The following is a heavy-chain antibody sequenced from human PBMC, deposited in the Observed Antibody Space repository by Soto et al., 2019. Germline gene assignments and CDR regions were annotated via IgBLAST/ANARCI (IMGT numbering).Heavy chain of an antibody. CDR3: ARDRNGGWLGGPDY. CDR2: ITFDGSIQ. Sequence: VAVITFDGSIQYYADSVKGRFTVSRDNPNNILFLQMSNLRTEDTALYFCARDRNGGWLGGPDYWGQGTLVTVSS. J-gene: IGHJ4*02. V-gene: IGHV3-30*15. D-gene: IGHD6-19*01.